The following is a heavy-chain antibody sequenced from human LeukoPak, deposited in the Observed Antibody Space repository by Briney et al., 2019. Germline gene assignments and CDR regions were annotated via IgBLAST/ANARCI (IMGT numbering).Heavy chain of an antibody. J-gene: IGHJ4*02. D-gene: IGHD3-22*01. CDR1: GYTFIDHY. CDR2: IDPDTGDT. V-gene: IGHV1-2*02. Sequence: ASVKVSCKPSGYTFIDHYLHWVRRAPGQGLESMGWIDPDTGDTNYPQKFQGRLTMTRDTSSSTAYMELNRLRSDDTAVYYCARAGHNSDSGGYDFWGLGTLVTVSS. CDR3: ARAGHNSDSGGYDF.